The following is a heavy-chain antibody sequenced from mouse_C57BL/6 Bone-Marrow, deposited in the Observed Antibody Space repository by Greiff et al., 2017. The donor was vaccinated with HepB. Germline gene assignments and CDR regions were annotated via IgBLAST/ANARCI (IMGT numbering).Heavy chain of an antibody. J-gene: IGHJ1*03. CDR2: ISDGGSYT. V-gene: IGHV5-4*01. Sequence: DVKLVESGGGLVKPGGSLKLSCAASGFTFSSYAMSWVRQTPEKRLEWVATISDGGSYTYYPDNVKGRFTISRDNAKNNLYLQMSHLKSEDTAMYYCAREGGIYYYGSSFFWYFDVWGTGTTVTVSS. CDR1: GFTFSSYA. D-gene: IGHD1-1*01. CDR3: AREGGIYYYGSSFFWYFDV.